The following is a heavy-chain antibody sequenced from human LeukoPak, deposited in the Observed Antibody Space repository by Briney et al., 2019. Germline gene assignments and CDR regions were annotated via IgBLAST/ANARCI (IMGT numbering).Heavy chain of an antibody. V-gene: IGHV3-33*01. Sequence: GGSLRLSCAASGFTFSSYGMHWVRQAPGKGLEWVAVIWYDGSNKYYADSVKGRFTISRDNSENTLYLQMNSLRAEDTAVYYCARGSDSGDYKGSDYFDYWGQGTLVTVSS. CDR3: ARGSDSGDYKGSDYFDY. J-gene: IGHJ4*02. CDR2: IWYDGSNK. D-gene: IGHD4-17*01. CDR1: GFTFSSYG.